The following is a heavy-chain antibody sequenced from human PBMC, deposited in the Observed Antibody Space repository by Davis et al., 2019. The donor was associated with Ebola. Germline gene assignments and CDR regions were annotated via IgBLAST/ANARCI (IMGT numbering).Heavy chain of an antibody. CDR1: GGTFSSYA. Sequence: SVKVSCKASGGTFSSYAISWVRQAPGQGLEWMGRIIPILDIANYAQMFQGRVTITADKSTSTAYMELSSLRSEDTAVYYCASGYCSSTSCSQTRKGYYYAMDVWGQGTTVTVSS. D-gene: IGHD2-2*01. CDR2: IIPILDIA. CDR3: ASGYCSSTSCSQTRKGYYYAMDV. J-gene: IGHJ6*02. V-gene: IGHV1-69*04.